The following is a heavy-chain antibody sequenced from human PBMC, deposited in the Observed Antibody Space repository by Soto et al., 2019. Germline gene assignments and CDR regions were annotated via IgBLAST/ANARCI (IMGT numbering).Heavy chain of an antibody. CDR2: IYNSATT. Sequence: XTLSLPCTVSGXSVSTYEWTWIRQPPGKGLEWIGYIYNSATTKYNPSLKSRVTISVDTSKNQFSLKLSSVTTEDTAVYYCSRGRFDFIWGTPAPYLDYWGQGALGTVSS. CDR3: SRGRFDFIWGTPAPYLDY. CDR1: GXSVSTYE. D-gene: IGHD3-16*01. J-gene: IGHJ4*02. V-gene: IGHV4-59*02.